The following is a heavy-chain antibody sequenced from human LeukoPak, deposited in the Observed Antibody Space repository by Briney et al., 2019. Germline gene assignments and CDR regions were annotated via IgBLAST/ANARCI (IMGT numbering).Heavy chain of an antibody. Sequence: GGSLRLSCAASGFTFSSYEMNWVRQAPGKGLEWVSYISSSGSTIYYADSVKGRFTISRDNAKNSLYLQMNSLRAEDTAVYYRASRDIVATIDAPYFDYWGQGTLVTVSS. CDR3: ASRDIVATIDAPYFDY. D-gene: IGHD5-12*01. V-gene: IGHV3-48*03. CDR1: GFTFSSYE. J-gene: IGHJ4*02. CDR2: ISSSGSTI.